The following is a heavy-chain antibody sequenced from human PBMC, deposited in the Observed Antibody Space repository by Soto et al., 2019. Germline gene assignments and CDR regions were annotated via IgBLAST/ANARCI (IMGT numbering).Heavy chain of an antibody. CDR2: INPKSGGT. Sequence: GASVKVSCKASGNSFTDYHIHWVRQAPGQGLEWLGRINPKSGGTSTAQKFQGWVTMTTDTSISTASMELTRLTSDDTAIYHCARGDSTDCSNGVCSFFYNHDMDVWGQGTTVTVSS. CDR1: GNSFTDYH. V-gene: IGHV1-2*04. CDR3: ARGDSTDCSNGVCSFFYNHDMDV. D-gene: IGHD2-8*01. J-gene: IGHJ6*02.